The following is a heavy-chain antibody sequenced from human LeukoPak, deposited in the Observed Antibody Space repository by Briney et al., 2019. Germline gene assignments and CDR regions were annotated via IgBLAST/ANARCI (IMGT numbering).Heavy chain of an antibody. D-gene: IGHD2-15*01. J-gene: IGHJ4*02. CDR1: GFMFSSYW. CDR2: IKQDGSEK. CDR3: ARGRYCSGGSCYGALGYYFDY. Sequence: GGSLRLSCAASGFMFSSYWMTWVRQAPGKGLEWVANIKQDGSEKYNVDSVKGRFTISRDNAKNSLYLQMNSLRAEDTAVYYCARGRYCSGGSCYGALGYYFDYWGQGTLVTVSS. V-gene: IGHV3-7*01.